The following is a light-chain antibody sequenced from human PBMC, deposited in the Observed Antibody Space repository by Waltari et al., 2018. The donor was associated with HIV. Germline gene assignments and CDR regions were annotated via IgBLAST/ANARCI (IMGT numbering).Light chain of an antibody. CDR2: AAS. V-gene: IGKV3-20*01. Sequence: EVVLTQSPDTLSLSPGEGAVLSCRASQSVNSNSLAWYQQQPGQAPRLLIFAASSRATGIPDRFSGSGSGTDFTLAISGLKPEDFATYYCQQYGSSPQTFGQGTKLEIK. CDR1: QSVNSNS. CDR3: QQYGSSPQT. J-gene: IGKJ2*01.